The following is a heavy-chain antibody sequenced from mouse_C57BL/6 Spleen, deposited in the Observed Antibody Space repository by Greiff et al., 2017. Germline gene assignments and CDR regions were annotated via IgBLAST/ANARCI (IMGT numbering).Heavy chain of an antibody. J-gene: IGHJ3*01. D-gene: IGHD2-4*01. CDR2: INPNNGGT. CDR1: GYTFTDYY. Sequence: EVQLQQSGPELVKPGASVKISCKASGYTFTDYYMNWVKQSHGKSLEWIGDINPNNGGTSYNQKFKGKATLTVDKSSSTAYMELRSLTSEDSAVYYCARERLRRAWFAYWGQGTLVTVSA. V-gene: IGHV1-26*01. CDR3: ARERLRRAWFAY.